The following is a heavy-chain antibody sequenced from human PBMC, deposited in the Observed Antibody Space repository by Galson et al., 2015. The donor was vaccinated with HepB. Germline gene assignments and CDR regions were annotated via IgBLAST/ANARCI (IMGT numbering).Heavy chain of an antibody. CDR2: IYYSGST. Sequence: ETLSLTCTVSGGSISSYYWSWIRQPPGKGLEWIGYIYYSGSTNYNPSLKSRVTISVDTSKNQFSLKLSSVTAADTAVYYCARGAAARPGAFDIWGQGTMVIVSS. CDR1: GGSISSYY. CDR3: ARGAAARPGAFDI. D-gene: IGHD6-6*01. V-gene: IGHV4-59*01. J-gene: IGHJ3*02.